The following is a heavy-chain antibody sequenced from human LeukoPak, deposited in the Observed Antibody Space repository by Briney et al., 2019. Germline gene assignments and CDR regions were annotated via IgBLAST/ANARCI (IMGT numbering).Heavy chain of an antibody. CDR3: ARHRGRVRIFGVVIIPAVFDY. V-gene: IGHV4-4*07. D-gene: IGHD3-3*01. Sequence: SETLSLTCTVSGASINTDYWSWIRQPAGKGLEWIGHMSTSGSPNYNPSLKSRVTISVDTSKNQFSLKLSSVTAADTAVYYCARHRGRVRIFGVVIIPAVFDYWGQGTLVTVSS. CDR1: GASINTDY. CDR2: MSTSGSP. J-gene: IGHJ4*02.